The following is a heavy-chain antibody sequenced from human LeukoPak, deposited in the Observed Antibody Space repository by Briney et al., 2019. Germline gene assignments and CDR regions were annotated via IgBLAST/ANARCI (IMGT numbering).Heavy chain of an antibody. CDR1: GGSISSSSHY. CDR2: IYYSGST. D-gene: IGHD3-3*01. V-gene: IGHV4-39*02. J-gene: IGHJ6*02. CDR3: ARDGTIFGVRIGMDV. Sequence: PSETLSLTCTVSGGSISSSSHYWGWFRQSPGKGLEWIGNIYYSGSTSYNPSLKSRVTISVDTSKNQFSLKLSSVTAADTAVYYCARDGTIFGVRIGMDVWGQGTTVTVSS.